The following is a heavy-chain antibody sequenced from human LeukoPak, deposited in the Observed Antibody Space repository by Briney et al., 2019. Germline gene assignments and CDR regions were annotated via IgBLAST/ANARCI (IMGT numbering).Heavy chain of an antibody. CDR3: ARDSHKFDSSGYYPDAFDI. J-gene: IGHJ3*02. CDR2: ISSSGSSI. V-gene: IGHV3-48*03. CDR1: GLTFSSYE. D-gene: IGHD3-22*01. Sequence: PGGSLRLSCAASGLTFSSYEMNWVRQAPGKGLECVSYISSSGSSIYYADSVKGRFTISRDNAKKSLYLQMHSLRAEDTAVYYCARDSHKFDSSGYYPDAFDIWGQGTMVTVSS.